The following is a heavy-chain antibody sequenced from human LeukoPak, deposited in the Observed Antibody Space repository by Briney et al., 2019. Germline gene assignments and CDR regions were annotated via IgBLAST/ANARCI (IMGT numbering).Heavy chain of an antibody. V-gene: IGHV3-66*04. D-gene: IGHD3-9*01. CDR1: GFTVSSNY. CDR3: ARHPTYYDILPGYEYNWFDP. Sequence: GGSPRLSCAASGFTVSSNYMSWVRQAPGKGLEWVSVIYSGGSTYYADSVKGRFTISRDNSKNTLYLQMNSLRAEDTAVYYCARHPTYYDILPGYEYNWFDPWGQGTLVTVSS. J-gene: IGHJ5*02. CDR2: IYSGGST.